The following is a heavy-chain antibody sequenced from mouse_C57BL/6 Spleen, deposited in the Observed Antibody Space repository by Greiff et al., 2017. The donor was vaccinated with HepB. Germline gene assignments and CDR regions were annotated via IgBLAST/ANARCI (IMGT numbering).Heavy chain of an antibody. CDR2: ISSGGSYT. D-gene: IGHD1-1*01. Sequence: EVKLMESGGDLVKPGGSLKLSCAASGFTFSSYGMSWVRQTPDKRLEWVATISSGGSYTYYPDSVKGRFTISRDNAKNTLYLQMSSLKSEDTAMYYCARAYGSSHYFDYWGQGTTLTVSS. V-gene: IGHV5-6*01. CDR3: ARAYGSSHYFDY. CDR1: GFTFSSYG. J-gene: IGHJ2*01.